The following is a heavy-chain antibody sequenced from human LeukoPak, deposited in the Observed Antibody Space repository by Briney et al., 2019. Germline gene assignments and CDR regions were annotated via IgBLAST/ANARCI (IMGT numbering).Heavy chain of an antibody. D-gene: IGHD3-10*01. Sequence: PGGSLRLSYAASGFTFSSYSMNWVRQAPGKGLEWVSYISSSSSTIYYADSVKGRFTISRDNAKNSLYLQMNSLRAEDTAVYYCASPSPDGRGGGWYFDLWGRGALVTVSS. CDR1: GFTFSSYS. CDR2: ISSSSSTI. J-gene: IGHJ2*01. CDR3: ASPSPDGRGGGWYFDL. V-gene: IGHV3-48*01.